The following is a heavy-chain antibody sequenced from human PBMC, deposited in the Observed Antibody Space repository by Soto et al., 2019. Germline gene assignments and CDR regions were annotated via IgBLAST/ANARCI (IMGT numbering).Heavy chain of an antibody. CDR3: AKETIGITGFVNWFDP. Sequence: GGSLRLSCAASGFTFSSYAMSWVRQAPGKGLEWVSSISGSGGSTYYADSVKGRFTISRDNAKNTLYLQMNSLRAEDTAVYYCAKETIGITGFVNWFDPWGQGTLVTVSS. CDR2: ISGSGGST. J-gene: IGHJ5*02. D-gene: IGHD1-20*01. V-gene: IGHV3-23*01. CDR1: GFTFSSYA.